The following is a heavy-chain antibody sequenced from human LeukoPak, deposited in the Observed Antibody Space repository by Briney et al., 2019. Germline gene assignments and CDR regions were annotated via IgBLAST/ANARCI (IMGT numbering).Heavy chain of an antibody. CDR3: ARGYSDSSSWYPLYYFDY. CDR1: GGSISSYY. J-gene: IGHJ4*02. Sequence: SETLSLTCTVSGGSISSYYWSWIRQPPGKGLEWIGYIYYSGSTNYNPSLKSRVTISVDTSKNQFSLKLSSVTAADTAVYYCARGYSDSSSWYPLYYFDYWGQGTLVTVSS. V-gene: IGHV4-59*12. CDR2: IYYSGST. D-gene: IGHD6-13*01.